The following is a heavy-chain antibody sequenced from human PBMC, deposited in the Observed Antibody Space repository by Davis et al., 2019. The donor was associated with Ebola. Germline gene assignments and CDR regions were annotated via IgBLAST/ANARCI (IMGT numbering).Heavy chain of an antibody. J-gene: IGHJ5*02. D-gene: IGHD6-13*01. V-gene: IGHV2-5*02. CDR1: GFSLSTSGVG. CDR2: IYWDDDK. Sequence: SGPTLVKPTQTLTLTCTFSGFSLSTSGVGVGWIRQPPGKALECLTLIYWDDDKRYNPSLKSRLTITKDTSKNQMDLTMTNMDPVDTGIYYCAHRLQYSGNWDVGWFDPWGRGTLVTVSS. CDR3: AHRLQYSGNWDVGWFDP.